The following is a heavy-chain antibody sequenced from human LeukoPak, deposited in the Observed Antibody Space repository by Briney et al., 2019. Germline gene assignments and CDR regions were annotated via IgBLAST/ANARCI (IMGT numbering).Heavy chain of an antibody. CDR2: INHSGST. D-gene: IGHD6-13*01. V-gene: IGHV4-34*01. J-gene: IGHJ5*02. CDR3: ARFSSYSSSWFRFDP. Sequence: SSETLSLTCAVYGGSFSGYYWSWIRQPPGKGLEWIGEINHSGSTNYNPSLKSRVTISVDTSKNQFSLKLSSVTAADTAVYYCARFSSYSSSWFRFDPWGQGTLVTVSS. CDR1: GGSFSGYY.